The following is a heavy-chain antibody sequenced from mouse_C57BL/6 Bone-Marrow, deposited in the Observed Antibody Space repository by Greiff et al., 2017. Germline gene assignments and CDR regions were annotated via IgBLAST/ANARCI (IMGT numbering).Heavy chain of an antibody. D-gene: IGHD1-1*01. CDR3: ARFYGSSPPYFDY. CDR2: INPSTGGT. Sequence: VQLQQSGPELVKPGASVKISCKASGYSFTGYYMNWVKQSPEKSLEWIGEINPSTGGTTYNQKFKAKATLTVDKSSSTAYMQLKSLTSEDSAVYYCARFYGSSPPYFDYWGQGTTLTVSS. V-gene: IGHV1-42*01. J-gene: IGHJ2*01. CDR1: GYSFTGYY.